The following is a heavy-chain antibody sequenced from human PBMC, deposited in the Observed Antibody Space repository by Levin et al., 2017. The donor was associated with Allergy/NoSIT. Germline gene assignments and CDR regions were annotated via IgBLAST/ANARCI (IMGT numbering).Heavy chain of an antibody. J-gene: IGHJ3*02. V-gene: IGHV3-11*05. D-gene: IGHD6-13*01. CDR3: ARDHASSWYGDRTFDAVDM. CDR1: GFTFSDYY. Sequence: SCAASGFTFSDYYMSWIRQAPGKGLEWISYISTKSSYIYYADSVKGRFTISRDNAKNSLYLQMNSLGAEDAAVYYCARDHASSWYGDRTFDAVDMWGQGTMVTGSS. CDR2: ISTKSSYI.